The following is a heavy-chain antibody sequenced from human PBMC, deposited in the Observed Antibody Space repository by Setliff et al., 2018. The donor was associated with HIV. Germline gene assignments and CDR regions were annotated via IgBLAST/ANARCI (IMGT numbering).Heavy chain of an antibody. J-gene: IGHJ4*02. V-gene: IGHV1-24*01. CDR3: ATDPGRRITFGGVIVNPDY. CDR2: FDPEDGER. Sequence: GASVKVSCKVFGYTLSVLSIHWVRQAPGKGLEWMGGFDPEDGERINAEKFQGRVTMTADTSTDTAYMALSSLTSEDTAVYYCATDPGRRITFGGVIVNPDYWGQGTLVTVSS. D-gene: IGHD3-16*02. CDR1: GYTLSVLS.